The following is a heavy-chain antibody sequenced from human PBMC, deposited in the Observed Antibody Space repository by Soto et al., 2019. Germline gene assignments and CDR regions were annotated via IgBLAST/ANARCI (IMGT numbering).Heavy chain of an antibody. D-gene: IGHD3-22*01. CDR1: GFTFSSYA. CDR2: ISGSGGGT. J-gene: IGHJ4*02. CDR3: AKGTYYYDSSGYYFDY. V-gene: IGHV3-23*01. Sequence: GGSLRLSCAASGFTFSSYAMSWVRQAPGKGLEWVSAISGSGGGTYYADSVKGRFTISRDNSKNTLYLQMNSLRAEDTAVYYCAKGTYYYDSSGYYFDYWGQGTLVTVSS.